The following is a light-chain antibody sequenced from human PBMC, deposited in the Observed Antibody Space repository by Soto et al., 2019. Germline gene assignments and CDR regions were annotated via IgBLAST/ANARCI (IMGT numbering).Light chain of an antibody. CDR3: SSYTSSSTPYV. CDR1: SSDVGGYDY. CDR2: EVS. Sequence: QSVLTQPASVSGSPGQSITISCTGTSSDVGGYDYVSWYQQHPGKVPKLMIYEVSNRPSGVSNRFSGSKSGNTASLAISGLQAEDEADYYCSSYTSSSTPYVFGPGTKVTVL. J-gene: IGLJ1*01. V-gene: IGLV2-14*01.